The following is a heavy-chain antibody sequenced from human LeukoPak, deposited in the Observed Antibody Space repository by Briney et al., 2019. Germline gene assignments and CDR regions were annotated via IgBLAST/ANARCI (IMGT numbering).Heavy chain of an antibody. CDR3: ARIRRGGYNYDY. CDR1: GGSISSGDYY. V-gene: IGHV4-30-4*01. Sequence: SETLSLTCTVSGGSISSGDYYWSWIRQPPGKGLEWIGYIYYSGSTYYNPSLKSRVTISVDTSKNQFSLKLSSVTAADTAVYYCARIRRGGYNYDYWGQGTLVAVSS. J-gene: IGHJ4*02. CDR2: IYYSGST. D-gene: IGHD5-24*01.